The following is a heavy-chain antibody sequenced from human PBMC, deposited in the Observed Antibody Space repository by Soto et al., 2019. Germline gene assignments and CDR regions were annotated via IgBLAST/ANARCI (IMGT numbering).Heavy chain of an antibody. V-gene: IGHV3-30*18. CDR3: AKDPRLLYYYYGMDV. J-gene: IGHJ6*02. CDR2: ISYDGSNK. CDR1: GFTLSIYG. Sequence: SLRLSGAASGFTLSIYGMHWVRHAPGKGLEWVAVISYDGSNKYYADSVKGRFTISRDNSKNTLYLQMNSLRAEDTAVYYCAKDPRLLYYYYGMDVWGQGTTVTVSS. D-gene: IGHD4-17*01.